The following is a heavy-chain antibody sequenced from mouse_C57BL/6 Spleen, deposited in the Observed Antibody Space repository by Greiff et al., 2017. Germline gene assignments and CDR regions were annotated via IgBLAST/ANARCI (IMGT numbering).Heavy chain of an antibody. Sequence: EVQVVESGGGLVQPGGSMKLSCAASGFTFSDAWMDWVRQSPEKGLEWVAEIRNKANNHATYYAESVKGRFTISRDDSKSSVYLQMNSLRAEDTGIYYCTRDGSSPFDYWGQGTTLTVSS. CDR1: GFTFSDAW. J-gene: IGHJ2*01. V-gene: IGHV6-6*01. CDR2: IRNKANNHAT. D-gene: IGHD1-1*01. CDR3: TRDGSSPFDY.